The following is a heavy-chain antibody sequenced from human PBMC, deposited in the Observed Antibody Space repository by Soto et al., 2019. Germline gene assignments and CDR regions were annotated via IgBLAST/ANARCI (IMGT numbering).Heavy chain of an antibody. CDR3: ARQRTTVVTQAYFDH. V-gene: IGHV4-39*01. CDR1: VESISSSSYY. CDR2: IYYSGRA. J-gene: IGHJ4*02. Sequence: SETLSLTCIVSVESISSSSYYWGWILQPPGKGLEWIGSIYYSGRAYYNPSFKSRVTISIDTSKNQFSLKLSSVTATDTAVYYCARQRTTVVTQAYFDHWGQGALVTVSS. D-gene: IGHD2-21*02.